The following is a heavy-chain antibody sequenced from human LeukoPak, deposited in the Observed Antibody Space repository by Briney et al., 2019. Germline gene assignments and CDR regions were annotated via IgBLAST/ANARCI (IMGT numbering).Heavy chain of an antibody. V-gene: IGHV5-51*01. CDR2: IYPDYSDS. CDR3: ARGAYGSGSSYNYYGMDV. D-gene: IGHD3-10*01. CDR1: GYRFATSW. J-gene: IGHJ6*02. Sequence: LGESLKISCKGSGYRFATSWIAWVRQMPGKGLEWMGIIYPDYSDSRYSPSFEGQVTFSVDKSISTAYLQWSSLKASDTAIYYCARGAYGSGSSYNYYGMDVWGQGTPVTVSS.